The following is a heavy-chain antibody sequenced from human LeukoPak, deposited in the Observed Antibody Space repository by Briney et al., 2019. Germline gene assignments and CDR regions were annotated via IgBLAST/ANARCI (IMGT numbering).Heavy chain of an antibody. CDR2: ISGSGGST. D-gene: IGHD3-10*01. CDR1: GFTFSSYG. CDR3: AKGRGSFDN. J-gene: IGHJ4*02. V-gene: IGHV3-23*01. Sequence: GGSLRLSCAASGFTFSSYGMSCVRHAPGKGLEWVSGISGSGGSTYYADSVKGRFTISRDNAKNTLYLQMNSLRGDDTAVYYCAKGRGSFDNCGQGTLVTVSS.